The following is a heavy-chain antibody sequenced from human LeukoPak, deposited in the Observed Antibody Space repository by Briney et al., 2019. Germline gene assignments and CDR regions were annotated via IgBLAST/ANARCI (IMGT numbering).Heavy chain of an antibody. Sequence: GGSLRLSCAASGFTFSSNEMNWVRQAPGKGLEWVSYISSSGSTIYYADSVKGRFTISRDNAKNSLYLQMNSLRAEDTAVYYCARSYYYDSSGCSLLYMDVWGKGTTVTVSS. CDR2: ISSSGSTI. CDR3: ARSYYYDSSGCSLLYMDV. D-gene: IGHD3-22*01. J-gene: IGHJ6*03. V-gene: IGHV3-48*03. CDR1: GFTFSSNE.